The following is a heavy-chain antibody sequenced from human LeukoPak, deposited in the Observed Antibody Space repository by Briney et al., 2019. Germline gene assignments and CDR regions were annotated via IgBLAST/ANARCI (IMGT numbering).Heavy chain of an antibody. J-gene: IGHJ4*02. Sequence: ASVKVSCKASGYTFTSHYMHWVRQAPGQGLEWMGIINPSGGSTSYAQKFQGRVTMTRDTSTSTVYMELSSLRSEDTAVYYCARSITMVRGVIIRFFDYWGPGTLVTVSS. V-gene: IGHV1-46*01. CDR3: ARSITMVRGVIIRFFDY. CDR2: INPSGGST. CDR1: GYTFTSHY. D-gene: IGHD3-10*01.